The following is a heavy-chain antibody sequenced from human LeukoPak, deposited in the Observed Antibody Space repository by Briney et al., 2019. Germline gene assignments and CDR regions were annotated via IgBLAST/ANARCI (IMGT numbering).Heavy chain of an antibody. CDR1: GFTFSSYE. CDR3: ARRGDSSGWYVLYYFDY. Sequence: GGSLRLSCAASGFTFSSYEMNWVRQAPGKGLEWVSYISSSGSTIYYADSVKGRFTISRDNAKNSLYLQMNSLRAEDTAVYYCARRGDSSGWYVLYYFDYWGQGTLVTVSS. D-gene: IGHD6-19*01. CDR2: ISSSGSTI. V-gene: IGHV3-48*03. J-gene: IGHJ4*02.